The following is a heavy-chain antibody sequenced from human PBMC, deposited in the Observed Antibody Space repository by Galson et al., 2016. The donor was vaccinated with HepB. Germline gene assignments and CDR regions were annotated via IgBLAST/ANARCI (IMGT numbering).Heavy chain of an antibody. CDR2: LYPDGRT. CDR3: AKNSGWHGNGYFDL. D-gene: IGHD6-19*01. V-gene: IGHV3-66*01. Sequence: SLRLSCAASGFSVSGNYMSWVRQAPGKGLEWVSVLYPDGRTYYGDSVKDRFTISRDNSKNILFLQMNSLRAEDTAVYYCAKNSGWHGNGYFDLWGRGTLLTVSS. J-gene: IGHJ2*01. CDR1: GFSVSGNY.